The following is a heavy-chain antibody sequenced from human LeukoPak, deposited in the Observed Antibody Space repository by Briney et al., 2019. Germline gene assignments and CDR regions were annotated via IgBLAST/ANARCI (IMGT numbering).Heavy chain of an antibody. J-gene: IGHJ4*02. V-gene: IGHV4-39*07. CDR3: ARDLDSSGTDY. CDR1: GGSISSGVYY. Sequence: MSSETLSLTCTVSGGSISSGVYYWGWIRQPPGKGLEWIGSIYYSGSTYYNPSLKSRVTISVDKSKNQFSLKLSSVTAADTAVYYCARDLDSSGTDYWGQGTLVTVSS. D-gene: IGHD3-22*01. CDR2: IYYSGST.